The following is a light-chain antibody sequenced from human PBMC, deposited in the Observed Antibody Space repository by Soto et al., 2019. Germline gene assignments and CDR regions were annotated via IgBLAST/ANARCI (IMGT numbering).Light chain of an antibody. CDR2: EVG. CDR1: SSDVGAYNY. J-gene: IGLJ3*02. Sequence: QSALTQPVSVSGSPGQSITISCAGTSSDVGAYNYVSWYQQHPGKAPKLVIYEVGDRPSGVSNRFSGSKSGNTASLTISGLQAEDDADYYCSSYTSSTTQVFGGGTKLTV. V-gene: IGLV2-14*01. CDR3: SSYTSSTTQV.